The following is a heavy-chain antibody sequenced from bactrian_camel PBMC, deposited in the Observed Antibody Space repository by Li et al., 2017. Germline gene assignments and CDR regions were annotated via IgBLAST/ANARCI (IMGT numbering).Heavy chain of an antibody. D-gene: IGHD7*01. Sequence: VQLVESGGGLVQPGGSVRLSCAASGFMSWVRQAPGKGLEWVSSINSDGSNVYYSNSVKGRFTISRDNAKKKTVYLQMNSLKSEDTALYYCATPCRNGDSSGGYEYKYWGQGTQVTVS. V-gene: IGHV3-2*01. J-gene: IGHJ4*01. CDR1: GF. CDR2: INSDGSNV. CDR3: ATPCRNGDSSGGYEYKY.